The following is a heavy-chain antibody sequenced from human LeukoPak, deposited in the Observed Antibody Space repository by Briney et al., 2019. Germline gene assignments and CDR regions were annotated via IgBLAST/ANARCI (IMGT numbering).Heavy chain of an antibody. V-gene: IGHV4-30-4*01. D-gene: IGHD6-19*01. CDR1: GGAITNGDHY. CDR3: AREVGEWLVKGGLDY. Sequence: SETLSLTCTVSGGAITNGDHYWSWTRQHPGGGLEWIGYIHYSGSTYYIPSLKSRVTISVDRSKNQFSLKLSSVTAADTAVYYCAREVGEWLVKGGLDYWGQGTLVTVSS. J-gene: IGHJ4*02. CDR2: IHYSGST.